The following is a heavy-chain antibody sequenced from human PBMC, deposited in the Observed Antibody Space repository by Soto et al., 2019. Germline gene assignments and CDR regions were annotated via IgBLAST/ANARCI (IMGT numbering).Heavy chain of an antibody. D-gene: IGHD2-15*01. J-gene: IGHJ6*02. Sequence: ASVKVSCKASGYTFTGYYMHWVRQAPGQGLEWMGWINPNSGGTNYAQKFQGRVTMTRDTSISTAYMELSRLRSDDTAVYYCARDTGSRNYYYYGMDVWGQGTTVTVSS. CDR2: INPNSGGT. V-gene: IGHV1-2*02. CDR3: ARDTGSRNYYYYGMDV. CDR1: GYTFTGYY.